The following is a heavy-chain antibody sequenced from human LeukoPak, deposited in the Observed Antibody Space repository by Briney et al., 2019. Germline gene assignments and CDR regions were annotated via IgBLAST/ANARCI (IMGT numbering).Heavy chain of an antibody. V-gene: IGHV3-30*02. Sequence: PWGSLRLSCAASGFTFSSYGMHWVRQAPGKGLEWVAFIRYDGSNKYYADSVKGRFTISSDNSKNTLYLQMNSLRAEDTAVYYCAKDDGYYDSSGLRPFDYWGQGTLVTVSS. CDR2: IRYDGSNK. CDR3: AKDDGYYDSSGLRPFDY. CDR1: GFTFSSYG. J-gene: IGHJ4*02. D-gene: IGHD3-22*01.